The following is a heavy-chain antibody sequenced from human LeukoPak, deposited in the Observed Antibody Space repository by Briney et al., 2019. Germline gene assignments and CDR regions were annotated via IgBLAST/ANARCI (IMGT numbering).Heavy chain of an antibody. CDR3: AKDLSFTPPVGYGGYVAPRPYFDY. J-gene: IGHJ4*02. Sequence: AGGSLRLSCTESGFAFSSYDMHWVRQAPGKGLGWVGFIRYDGSNKYYADSVKGRFTISRDNSKNTLYLQMNSLRAEDTAVYYCAKDLSFTPPVGYGGYVAPRPYFDYWGQGTLVTVSS. CDR2: IRYDGSNK. D-gene: IGHD5-12*01. CDR1: GFAFSSYD. V-gene: IGHV3-30*02.